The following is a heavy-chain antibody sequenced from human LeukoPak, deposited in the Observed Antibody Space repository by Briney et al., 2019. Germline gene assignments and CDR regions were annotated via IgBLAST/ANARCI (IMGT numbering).Heavy chain of an antibody. CDR1: GFTGSVTY. D-gene: IGHD5-24*01. Sequence: GGSLKLSCAAPGFTGSVTYMSWVRQAPGKGMEWVSVFYSGDNTFYADSVKGRYTISRDNSKNTLYLQMNSLRPEDTAVYYCARGDRWLQFFDYWGQGTLVTVSS. J-gene: IGHJ4*02. CDR3: ARGDRWLQFFDY. CDR2: FYSGDNT. V-gene: IGHV3-66*02.